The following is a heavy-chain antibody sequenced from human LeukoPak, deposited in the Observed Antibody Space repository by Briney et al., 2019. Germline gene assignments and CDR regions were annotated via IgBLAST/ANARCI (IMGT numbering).Heavy chain of an antibody. D-gene: IGHD4-11*01. J-gene: IGHJ5*02. Sequence: GGSLRLSCAASGFTFSDYNMRWIRQAPGKGLEWVSSISRSGSTKYYADSVKGRFTISRDNAKNSLFLQMNSLRAEDTAVYYCARDRDYMGWFDPWGQGTLVTVSS. CDR1: GFTFSDYN. CDR2: ISRSGSTK. V-gene: IGHV3-11*01. CDR3: ARDRDYMGWFDP.